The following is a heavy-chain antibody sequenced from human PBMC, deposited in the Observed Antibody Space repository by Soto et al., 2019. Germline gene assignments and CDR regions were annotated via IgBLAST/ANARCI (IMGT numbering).Heavy chain of an antibody. CDR2: IYYSGST. D-gene: IGHD3-22*01. CDR3: ARDSETYYYDSSGYSPSGFDY. V-gene: IGHV4-30-4*01. CDR1: GGSISRGDYY. J-gene: IGHJ4*02. Sequence: SETLSRTCTVSGGSISRGDYYWIWIRQPPGKVLDWIGYIYYSGSTYYNPSLKSRVTISVDTSKNQFSLKLSSVTAADTAVYYCARDSETYYYDSSGYSPSGFDYWGQGTLVTVSS.